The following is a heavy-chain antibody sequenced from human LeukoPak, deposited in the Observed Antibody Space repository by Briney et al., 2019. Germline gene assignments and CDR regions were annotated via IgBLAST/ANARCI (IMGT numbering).Heavy chain of an antibody. CDR3: ARGKAFDV. J-gene: IGHJ3*01. V-gene: IGHV4-31*03. Sequence: SETLSLTCTVSGGSISSGGYYWSWIRQHPGKGLERIGYIYDSGSTYYNPSLKSRVTISVDTSKNQFSLKLSSVTAADTAVYYCARGKAFDVWGQGTLVTVSS. CDR1: GGSISSGGYY. CDR2: IYDSGST.